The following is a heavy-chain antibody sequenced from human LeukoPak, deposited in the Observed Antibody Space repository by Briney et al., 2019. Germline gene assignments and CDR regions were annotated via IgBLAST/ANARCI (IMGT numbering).Heavy chain of an antibody. Sequence: GGSLRLSCAGSGFTFSSYTMNWVRQAPGKGLEWVSSISSSATYIYYADSVRGRFTISRDDAKNSLFLHMNSLRAEDTAVYYCATWDDYGDYIAFEYWGQGTLVTVSS. CDR2: ISSSATYI. D-gene: IGHD4-17*01. V-gene: IGHV3-21*01. CDR3: ATWDDYGDYIAFEY. J-gene: IGHJ4*02. CDR1: GFTFSSYT.